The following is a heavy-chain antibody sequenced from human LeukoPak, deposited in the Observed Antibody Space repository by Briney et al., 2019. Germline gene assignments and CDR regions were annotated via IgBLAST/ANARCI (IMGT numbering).Heavy chain of an antibody. CDR1: GFTFSSYE. J-gene: IGHJ6*03. Sequence: PGGSLRLSCAASGFTFSSYEMSWVRQAPGKGLEWVSYISSSGSTIYYADSVKGRFTISRDNAKNSLYLQMNSLRAEDTAVYYCARFNSSSSGAYYYYYYYMDVWGKGTTVTVSS. CDR3: ARFNSSSSGAYYYYYYYMDV. CDR2: ISSSGSTI. V-gene: IGHV3-48*03. D-gene: IGHD6-6*01.